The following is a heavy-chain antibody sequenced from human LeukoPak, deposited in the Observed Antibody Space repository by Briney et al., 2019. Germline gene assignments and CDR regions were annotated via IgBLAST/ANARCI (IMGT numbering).Heavy chain of an antibody. J-gene: IGHJ5*02. CDR2: IIPIFGTA. Sequence: SVKVSCKASGGTFSSYAISWVRQAPGQGLGWMGGIIPIFGTANYAQKFQGRVTITADESTSTAYMELSSLRSEDTAVYYCARDRQRYSNWFDPWGQGTLVTVSS. D-gene: IGHD3-9*01. CDR3: ARDRQRYSNWFDP. CDR1: GGTFSSYA. V-gene: IGHV1-69*01.